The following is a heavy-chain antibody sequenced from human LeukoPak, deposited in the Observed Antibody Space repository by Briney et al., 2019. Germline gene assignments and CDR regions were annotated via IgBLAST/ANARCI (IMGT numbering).Heavy chain of an antibody. CDR3: ARDGPIVVVPAAIPGYYYYGMDV. D-gene: IGHD2-2*01. CDR2: IYYSGST. CDR1: GGSVGSGGYY. Sequence: SETLSLTCTVSGGSVGSGGYYWSWIRQPPGKGLEWIGYIYYSGSTNYNPSLKSRVTISVDTSKNQFSLKLSSVTAADTAVYYCARDGPIVVVPAAIPGYYYYGMDVWGKGTTVTVSS. V-gene: IGHV4-61*08. J-gene: IGHJ6*04.